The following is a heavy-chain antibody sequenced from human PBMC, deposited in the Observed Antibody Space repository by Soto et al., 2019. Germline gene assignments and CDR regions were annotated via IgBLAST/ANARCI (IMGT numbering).Heavy chain of an antibody. D-gene: IGHD1-26*01. J-gene: IGHJ6*02. CDR1: GGTFSSYA. CDR3: ARGGSYYADYYYYGMDV. V-gene: IGHV1-69*12. CDR2: IIPIFGTA. Sequence: QVQLVQSGAEVKKPGSSVKVSCKASGGTFSSYAISWVRQAPGLGLEWMGGIIPIFGTANYAQKFQGRVTITADESTSTAYRELSSLRAEDTAVYYCARGGSYYADYYYYGMDVWGQGTTVTVSS.